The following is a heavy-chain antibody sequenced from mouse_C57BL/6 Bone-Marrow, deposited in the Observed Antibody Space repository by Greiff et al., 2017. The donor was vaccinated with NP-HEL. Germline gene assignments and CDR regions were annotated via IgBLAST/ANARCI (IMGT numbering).Heavy chain of an antibody. D-gene: IGHD1-1*01. Sequence: QVQLQQSGAELVRPGTSVKVSCKASGYAFTNYLIEWVKQRPGQGLEWIGVINPGSGGTNYNEKFKGKATLTADKSSSTAYMQVSSLTSGDSAVYFCARGDGSSDDVAWFDYWGQGTLLTVSA. V-gene: IGHV1-54*01. CDR3: ARGDGSSDDVAWFDY. J-gene: IGHJ3*01. CDR2: INPGSGGT. CDR1: GYAFTNYL.